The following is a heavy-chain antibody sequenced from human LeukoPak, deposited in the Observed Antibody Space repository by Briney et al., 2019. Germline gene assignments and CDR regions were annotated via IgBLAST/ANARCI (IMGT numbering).Heavy chain of an antibody. CDR3: ARLVAYCSSTSCSDY. CDR1: GYTFTNYG. D-gene: IGHD2-2*01. J-gene: IGHJ4*02. CDR2: INPNSGGT. V-gene: IGHV1-2*02. Sequence: ASVKVSCKASGYTFTNYGISWVRQSPGQGLEWMGWINPNSGGTNYAQKFQGRVTMTRDTSISTAYMELRRLRSDDTAVYHCARLVAYCSSTSCSDYWGQGTLVTVSS.